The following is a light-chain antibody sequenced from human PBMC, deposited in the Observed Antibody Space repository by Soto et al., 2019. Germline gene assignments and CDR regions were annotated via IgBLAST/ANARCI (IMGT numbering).Light chain of an antibody. Sequence: EIVLTQSPATLSLSPGERATLSCRASQSVTSYLAWYQQKPGQAPRLLIFDASNRATGIPARFSGSGSGTDFTLTISSLEPEDFALYYCQQRSNWPLTFGGGTKWIS. V-gene: IGKV3-11*01. J-gene: IGKJ4*01. CDR3: QQRSNWPLT. CDR2: DAS. CDR1: QSVTSY.